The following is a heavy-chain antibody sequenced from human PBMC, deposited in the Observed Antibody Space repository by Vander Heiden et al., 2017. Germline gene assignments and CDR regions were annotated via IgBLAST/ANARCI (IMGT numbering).Heavy chain of an antibody. D-gene: IGHD6-6*01. CDR2: ISNDGSKR. Sequence: QAQLVESGGGVVQPGRPLRLTCSVSGFPFSNYGMHWVRQAPGKGLEWVTVISNDGSKRSYGDSVKGRFTISRDNSKNTLYLQMNSLRVEDTAVYYCARDLGSIAARPSSHFYGIDVWGQGTTVAVSA. V-gene: IGHV3-30*03. CDR3: ARDLGSIAARPSSHFYGIDV. CDR1: GFPFSNYG. J-gene: IGHJ6*01.